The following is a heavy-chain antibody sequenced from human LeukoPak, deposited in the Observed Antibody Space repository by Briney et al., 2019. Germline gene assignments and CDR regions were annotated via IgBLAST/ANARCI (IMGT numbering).Heavy chain of an antibody. CDR2: IYTTGST. D-gene: IGHD2-15*01. Sequence: LSETLSLTCTVSGGSISSYYWTWIRQPAGTGLQWIGRIYTTGSTNYNHSLNSRVTMSVDTSKNQFSLKMNTLTAEDTAVYYCAREIAGGGKGGFDYWGQGTLVTVSS. J-gene: IGHJ4*02. CDR3: AREIAGGGKGGFDY. V-gene: IGHV4-4*07. CDR1: GGSISSYY.